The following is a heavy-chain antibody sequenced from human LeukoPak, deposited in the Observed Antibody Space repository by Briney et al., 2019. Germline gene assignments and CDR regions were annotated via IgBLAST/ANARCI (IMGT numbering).Heavy chain of an antibody. CDR3: AKVIGYYYGMDV. J-gene: IGHJ6*02. CDR2: IWYDGSNK. V-gene: IGHV3-30*02. CDR1: GFTFSSYG. Sequence: TGGSLRLSCAASGFTFSSYGMHWVRQAPGKGPEWVAVIWYDGSNKYYADSVKGRFTISRDNSKNTLYLQMNSLRAEDTAVYYCAKVIGYYYGMDVWGQGTTVTVSS. D-gene: IGHD3-16*02.